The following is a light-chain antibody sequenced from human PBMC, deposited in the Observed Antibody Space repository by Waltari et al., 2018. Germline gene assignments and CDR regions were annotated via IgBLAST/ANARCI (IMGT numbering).Light chain of an antibody. CDR3: QSYDTSLSVV. V-gene: IGLV1-40*01. J-gene: IGLJ2*01. Sequence: QSVLTQPPSVSGAPGQRVTISCTGSGSNPGAGYDVHWYQQIPGKAPKLLSYGINNRPSGVPARFSGSQSGTSASLAITGLQADDEADYYCQSYDTSLSVVFGGGTKLTVL. CDR2: GIN. CDR1: GSNPGAGYD.